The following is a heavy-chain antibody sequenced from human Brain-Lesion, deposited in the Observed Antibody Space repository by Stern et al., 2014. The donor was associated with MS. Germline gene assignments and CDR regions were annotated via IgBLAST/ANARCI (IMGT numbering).Heavy chain of an antibody. V-gene: IGHV1-2*02. CDR1: GYIFTGYY. CDR2: INPNTGGT. D-gene: IGHD3-3*01. Sequence: VQLVESGAEVKKPGASVKVSCKTSGYIFTGYYIHWVRQAPGQGLEWMAWINPNTGGTKYAQKFQGRFTMSRDTSISTAYVELSSLTSDDTAVYYCARDQRGITIFGVVTDYSYLGMDVWGQGTTVTVSS. J-gene: IGHJ6*02. CDR3: ARDQRGITIFGVVTDYSYLGMDV.